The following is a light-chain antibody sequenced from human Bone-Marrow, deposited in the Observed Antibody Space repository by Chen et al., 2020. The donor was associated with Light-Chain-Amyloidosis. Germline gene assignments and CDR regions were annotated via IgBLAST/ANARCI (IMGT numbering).Light chain of an antibody. CDR3: QQYGTSPLT. CDR1: QTISSHY. V-gene: IGKV3-20*01. Sequence: EIVLTQSPGTLSSSPGEGANLSCRASQTISSHYLTWYKQKFGQAPRLLIYGSSSRATGIPDRFTGSGSGTDFTLTINRLEPEDFAMYYCQQYGTSPLTFGGGTKVEIK. J-gene: IGKJ4*01. CDR2: GSS.